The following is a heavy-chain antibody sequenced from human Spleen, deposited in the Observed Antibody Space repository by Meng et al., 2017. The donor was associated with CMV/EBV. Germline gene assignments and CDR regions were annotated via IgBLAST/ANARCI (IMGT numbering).Heavy chain of an antibody. V-gene: IGHV4-59*01. J-gene: IGHJ3*02. D-gene: IGHD3-22*01. CDR2: IYYSGST. Sequence: AETLSLTCTVSGGSISSYYWSWIRQPPGKGLEWIGYIYYSGSTNYNPSLKSRVTISVETSKNQFSLKLSSVTAADTAVYYCARAYSYYYDSSGYIILHAFDIWGQGTMVTVSS. CDR1: GGSISSYY. CDR3: ARAYSYYYDSSGYIILHAFDI.